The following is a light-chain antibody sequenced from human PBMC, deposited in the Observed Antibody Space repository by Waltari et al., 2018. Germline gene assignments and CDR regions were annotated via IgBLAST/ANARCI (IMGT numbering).Light chain of an antibody. CDR3: QQYYSTPPFT. J-gene: IGKJ3*01. CDR1: QSVLYSSNNKNY. V-gene: IGKV4-1*01. CDR2: WAS. Sequence: DIVMTQYPDSLAGSLGERATINCKSSQSVLYSSNNKNYLAWYQQNPGQPPKLLIYWASTPESGVPDRFSGSGSGTDFTLTISSLQAEDVAVYYCQQYYSTPPFTFGPGTKVDIK.